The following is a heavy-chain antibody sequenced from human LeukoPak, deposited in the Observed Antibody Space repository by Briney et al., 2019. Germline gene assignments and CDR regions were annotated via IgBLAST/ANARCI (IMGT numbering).Heavy chain of an antibody. D-gene: IGHD6-19*01. V-gene: IGHV4-59*01. CDR3: ARASAHRGIAVAGVYWYFDL. Sequence: SETLSLTCTVSGGSISSYYWIWIRQPPGKGLEWIGYIHYSGSTNYNPSLKSRLTISVDTSKNQFSLKLTSVTAADTAVYYCARASAHRGIAVAGVYWYFDLWGRGTLVTVSS. J-gene: IGHJ2*01. CDR2: IHYSGST. CDR1: GGSISSYY.